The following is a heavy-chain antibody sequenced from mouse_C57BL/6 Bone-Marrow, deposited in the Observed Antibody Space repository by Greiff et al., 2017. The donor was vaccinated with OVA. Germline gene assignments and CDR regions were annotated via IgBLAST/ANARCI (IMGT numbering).Heavy chain of an antibody. CDR3: ARLGYYYGSSGAMDY. J-gene: IGHJ4*01. V-gene: IGHV5-15*01. CDR2: ISNLAYSI. CDR1: GFTFSDYG. Sequence: EVQLVESGGGLVQPGGSLKLSCAASGFTFSDYGMAWVRQAPRKGPEWVAFISNLAYSIYYADTVTGRFTISRENAKNTLYLEMSSLRSEDTAMYYCARLGYYYGSSGAMDYWGQGTSVTVSS. D-gene: IGHD1-1*01.